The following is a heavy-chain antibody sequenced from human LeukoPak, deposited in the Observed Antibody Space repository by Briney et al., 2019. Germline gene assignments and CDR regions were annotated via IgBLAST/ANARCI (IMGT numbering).Heavy chain of an antibody. CDR2: IYYSGST. CDR3: ARHFRPLGIWFGELSPLYFDY. D-gene: IGHD3-10*01. V-gene: IGHV4-59*08. J-gene: IGHJ4*02. Sequence: SETLSLTCTVSGGSISSYYWSWIRQPPGKGLEWIGYIYYSGSTNYNPSLKSRVTISVDTSKNQFSLKLSSVTAADTAVYYCARHFRPLGIWFGELSPLYFDYWGQGTLVTVSS. CDR1: GGSISSYY.